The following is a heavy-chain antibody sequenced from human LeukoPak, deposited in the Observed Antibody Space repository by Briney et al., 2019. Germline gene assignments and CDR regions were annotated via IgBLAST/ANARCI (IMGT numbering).Heavy chain of an antibody. CDR1: GFTFSSYA. Sequence: GRSLRLSCAASGFTFSSYAMHWVRQAPGKGLECVAVISYDGSNKYYADSVKSRFTISRDNSKNTLYLQMNSLRAEETAVYYCARVRRRYCSSTSCYNWFDPWGQGTLVTVSS. CDR2: ISYDGSNK. CDR3: ARVRRRYCSSTSCYNWFDP. J-gene: IGHJ5*02. V-gene: IGHV3-30*04. D-gene: IGHD2-2*01.